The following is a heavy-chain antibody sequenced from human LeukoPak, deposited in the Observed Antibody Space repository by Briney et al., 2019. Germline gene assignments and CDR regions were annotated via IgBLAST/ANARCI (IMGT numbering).Heavy chain of an antibody. J-gene: IGHJ2*01. Sequence: GGSLRLSCTASGFTLSNFGMHWVRQAPGKGLEWVAVISDDGSNTFYADSVKGRYTISRDNSKNTLYLQLNSLRPEDTAVYYCAKDADTATIIYWYFDLWGRGTLVTVPS. D-gene: IGHD5-18*01. CDR3: AKDADTATIIYWYFDL. V-gene: IGHV3-30*18. CDR1: GFTLSNFG. CDR2: ISDDGSNT.